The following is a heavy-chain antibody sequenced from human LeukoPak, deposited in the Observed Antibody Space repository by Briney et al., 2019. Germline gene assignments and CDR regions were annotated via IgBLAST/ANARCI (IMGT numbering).Heavy chain of an antibody. V-gene: IGHV3-48*03. CDR2: ISSTCGTI. Sequence: PGGSLRLSCAASGFTFSGYAMTWVRQAPGQGLELLSHISSTCGTIYYADSVKGRLTVSRNNAENSLYLQMHSLRAEDTAVYYGAKSEPYGDSLIEIWGQGALVTVSS. D-gene: IGHD4-17*01. CDR3: AKSEPYGDSLIEI. CDR1: GFTFSGYA. J-gene: IGHJ4*02.